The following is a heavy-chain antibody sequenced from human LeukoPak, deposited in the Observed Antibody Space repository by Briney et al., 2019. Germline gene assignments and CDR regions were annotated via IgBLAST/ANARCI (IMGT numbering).Heavy chain of an antibody. J-gene: IGHJ1*01. D-gene: IGHD6-13*01. CDR1: GYTFTGYY. CDR2: IGPNTGGT. CDR3: AKDSPESAAGIVQH. Sequence: ASVKVSCKASGYTFTGYYMHWVRQAPGQGLEWMGWIGPNTGGTNYAQKFQGRVTMTRDTSISTAYMELSSLISDDTAVYYCAKDSPESAAGIVQHWGQGTLVTVSS. V-gene: IGHV1-2*02.